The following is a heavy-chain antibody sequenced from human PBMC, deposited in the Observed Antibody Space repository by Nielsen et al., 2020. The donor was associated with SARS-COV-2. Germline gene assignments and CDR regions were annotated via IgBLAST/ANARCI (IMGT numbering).Heavy chain of an antibody. CDR3: ANDFGDCGSSTCRPK. CDR1: GFALSAYG. CDR2: IRMSDGAT. V-gene: IGHV3-23*01. Sequence: GESLKISCTASGFALSAYGMDWVRQVPGRGLEWLAHIRMSDGATQYADSVKGRFTISRDNSNHTLYLQLTNLRAEDTAVYYCANDFGDCGSSTCRPKWGQGSRITVSS. J-gene: IGHJ4*02. D-gene: IGHD2-2*01.